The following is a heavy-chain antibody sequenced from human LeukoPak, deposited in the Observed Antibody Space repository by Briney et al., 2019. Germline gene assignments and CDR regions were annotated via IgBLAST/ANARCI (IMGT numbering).Heavy chain of an antibody. V-gene: IGHV3-11*01. CDR2: ISSSGSTI. CDR3: ARGRLLKYQLPRYAFDI. CDR1: GFTYSDYY. J-gene: IGHJ3*02. D-gene: IGHD2-2*01. Sequence: GGSLSLSCAASGFTYSDYYMSWIRQAPGKGLEWVSYISSSGSTIYYADSVKGRFTISRDNAKNSLYLQMNSLRAEDTAVYYCARGRLLKYQLPRYAFDIWGQGTMVTVSS.